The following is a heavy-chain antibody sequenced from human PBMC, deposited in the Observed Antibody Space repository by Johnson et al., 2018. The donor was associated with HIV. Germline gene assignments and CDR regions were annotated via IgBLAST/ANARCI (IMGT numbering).Heavy chain of an antibody. J-gene: IGHJ3*02. D-gene: IGHD3-10*02. CDR3: AREAATTFWGWDAFDI. CDR1: GFTFSSYT. V-gene: IGHV3-30*04. Sequence: VQVVESGGGVVQPGRSLRLSCAASGFTFSSYTMHWVRYVPDKGLEWVALISYDGSNKYYADSVKGRFTISRDNSKNTLYLQMNSLRAEDTAVYYCAREAATTFWGWDAFDIWGQGTMVTVSS. CDR2: ISYDGSNK.